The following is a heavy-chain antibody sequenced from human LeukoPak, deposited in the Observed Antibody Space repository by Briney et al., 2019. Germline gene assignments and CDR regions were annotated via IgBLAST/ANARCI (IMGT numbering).Heavy chain of an antibody. J-gene: IGHJ4*02. Sequence: ASVKVSCKASGGTFSSYAISWLRQAPGQGLEWMGRIIPIFGTANYAQKFQGRVTITTDESTSTAYMELSSLRSEDTAVYYCARGAYDSSGYRRRTYYFDYWGQGTLVTVSS. CDR3: ARGAYDSSGYRRRTYYFDY. D-gene: IGHD3-22*01. CDR1: GGTFSSYA. CDR2: IIPIFGTA. V-gene: IGHV1-69*05.